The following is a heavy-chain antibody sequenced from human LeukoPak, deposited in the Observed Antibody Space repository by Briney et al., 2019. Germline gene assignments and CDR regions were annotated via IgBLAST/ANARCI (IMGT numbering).Heavy chain of an antibody. CDR1: GFTFSSYA. D-gene: IGHD2-8*02. Sequence: PGGSLRLSCAASGFTFSSYAMSWVRQAPGKGLEWVSAISGSGGSTYYADSVKGRFTISRDNSKNTLYLQMNSLRAEDTAVYYCAKDRVQSVVCAISLSHWGQGTLVTVSS. CDR2: ISGSGGST. CDR3: AKDRVQSVVCAISLSH. V-gene: IGHV3-23*01. J-gene: IGHJ4*02.